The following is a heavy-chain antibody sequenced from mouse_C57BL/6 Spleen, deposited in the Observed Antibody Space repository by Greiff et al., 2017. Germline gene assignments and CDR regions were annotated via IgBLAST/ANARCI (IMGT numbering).Heavy chain of an antibody. D-gene: IGHD2-4*01. CDR3: ARIGIDYDYDFDY. CDR2: IYPSDSET. Sequence: QVQLQQPGAELVRPGSSVKLSCKASGYTFTSYWMDWVKQRPGQGLEWIGNIYPSDSETHYNQKVKDKATLTVDNSSRTAYMQLSSLTSEDSAVYYGARIGIDYDYDFDYWGQGTTLTVSS. CDR1: GYTFTSYW. J-gene: IGHJ2*01. V-gene: IGHV1-61*01.